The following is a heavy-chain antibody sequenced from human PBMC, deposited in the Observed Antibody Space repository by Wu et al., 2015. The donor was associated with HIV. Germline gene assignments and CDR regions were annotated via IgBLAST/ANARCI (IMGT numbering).Heavy chain of an antibody. D-gene: IGHD6-13*01. V-gene: IGHV1-2*02. Sequence: QVQLVQSGAEVKKPGASVKVSCKASGYTFIGYHIHWVRQAPGQGPEWMGWINPNSGGTNYAQKFQGRVTMTRDTSISTAYMELSGLTSDDTATYYCARSALSSSWYAEYFQHWGQGTRGPPSP. CDR3: ARSALSSSWYAEYFQH. CDR2: INPNSGGT. CDR1: GYTFIGYH. J-gene: IGHJ1*01.